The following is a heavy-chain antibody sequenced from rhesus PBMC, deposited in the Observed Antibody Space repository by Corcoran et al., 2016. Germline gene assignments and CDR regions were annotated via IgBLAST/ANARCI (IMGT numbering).Heavy chain of an antibody. V-gene: IGHV3-116*02. CDR1: GFTFSDYY. Sequence: EVRLVESGGGLVQPGGSLSLSCAASGFTFSDYYMSWVRQAPGKGPAGVGFIRKKANGGTAEDAASVKGRLTIARDDSKSRSSLQMNSLKTEDKAVYYCARGGMQRVQLFLWGQGVLVTVSS. CDR3: ARGGMQRVQLFL. J-gene: IGHJ4*01. D-gene: IGHD5-24*01. CDR2: IRKKANGGTA.